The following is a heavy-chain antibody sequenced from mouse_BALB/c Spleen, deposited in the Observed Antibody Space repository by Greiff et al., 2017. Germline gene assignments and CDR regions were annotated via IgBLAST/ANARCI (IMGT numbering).Heavy chain of an antibody. CDR2: ISYSGST. CDR1: GYSITSDYA. J-gene: IGHJ3*01. D-gene: IGHD2-1*01. V-gene: IGHV3-2*02. Sequence: EVKLQQSGPGLVKPSQSLSLTCTVTGYSITSDYAWNWIRQFPGNKLEWMGYISYSGSTSYNPSLKSRISITRDTSKNQFFLQLNSVTTEDTATYYCAREVYYGNYGFAYWGQGTLVTVSA. CDR3: AREVYYGNYGFAY.